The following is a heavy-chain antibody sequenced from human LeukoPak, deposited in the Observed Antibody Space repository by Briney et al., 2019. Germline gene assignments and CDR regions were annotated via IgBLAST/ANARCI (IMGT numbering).Heavy chain of an antibody. CDR1: GFTFSSYA. J-gene: IGHJ4*02. CDR2: IYGGANT. CDR3: AKSPKTGFLFDY. D-gene: IGHD1-1*01. Sequence: PGESLRLSCAASGFTFSSYAMTWVRQSPGKGLEWVSVIYGGANTVYADSVQGRFTISRDNSKNTLYLQMSSLRAEDTAVYYCAKSPKTGFLFDYWGKGTLVTVSS. V-gene: IGHV3-66*01.